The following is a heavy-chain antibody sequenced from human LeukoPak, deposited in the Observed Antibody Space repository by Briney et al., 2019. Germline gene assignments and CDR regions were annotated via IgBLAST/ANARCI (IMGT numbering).Heavy chain of an antibody. CDR1: GGAISNIVYY. V-gene: IGHV4-39*02. D-gene: IGHD4-17*01. CDR2: IYYSGST. Sequence: PSETLSLTCTVSGGAISNIVYYWGWIRQPPGKGLEWSVGIYYSGSTYYNPSLKSRDTVPVDTSKNHFSLKLTSVTAADTAVYYCAREPTDQYYYMDVWGKGTTVTVSS. CDR3: AREPTDQYYYMDV. J-gene: IGHJ6*03.